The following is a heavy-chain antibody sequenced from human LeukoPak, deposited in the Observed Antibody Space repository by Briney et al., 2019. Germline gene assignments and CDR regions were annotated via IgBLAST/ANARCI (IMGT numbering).Heavy chain of an antibody. CDR1: GGSISSYY. V-gene: IGHV4-4*07. CDR3: ARDSTLGYGSGSYYNQPRYFDY. CDR2: IYTSWST. Sequence: SETLSLTCSVSGGSISSYYWCWIRQPAGKGLEWIGRIYTSWSTNYNPSLKSQDTMSVDTSKNQFSMKLSSVTAADTAVYYCARDSTLGYGSGSYYNQPRYFDYWGQGTLVTVSS. D-gene: IGHD3-10*01. J-gene: IGHJ4*02.